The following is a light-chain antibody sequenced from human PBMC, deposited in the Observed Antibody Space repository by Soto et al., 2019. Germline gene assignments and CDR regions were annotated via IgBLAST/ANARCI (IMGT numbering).Light chain of an antibody. V-gene: IGKV3-20*01. Sequence: EIVLTQSPGTLSLSPGERATLSCRASQSVSSSYLAWYQQKPGQASRLLIYGASSRATAIPDRFSGSGSGTDFTLTISRLEPEDVTVYYCQQYGSSPITFGQGTRLEIK. CDR1: QSVSSSY. J-gene: IGKJ5*01. CDR3: QQYGSSPIT. CDR2: GAS.